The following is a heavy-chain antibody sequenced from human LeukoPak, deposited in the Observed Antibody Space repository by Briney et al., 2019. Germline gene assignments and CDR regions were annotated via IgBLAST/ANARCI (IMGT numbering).Heavy chain of an antibody. Sequence: GGSLRLPCAASGFTYKSYAVSWVPQAPGERLQWVSANSGSGGNTYYAASVKGRFIISRDNSKNPLYLQMNSLTAEDTAVYYCAKSREVTVRYSGMDVWGQGTTVTVAS. D-gene: IGHD2-21*02. J-gene: IGHJ6*02. CDR1: GFTYKSYA. V-gene: IGHV3-23*01. CDR2: NSGSGGNT. CDR3: AKSREVTVRYSGMDV.